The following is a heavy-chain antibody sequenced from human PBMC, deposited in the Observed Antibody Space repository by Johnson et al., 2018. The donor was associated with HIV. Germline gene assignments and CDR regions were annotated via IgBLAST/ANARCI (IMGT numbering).Heavy chain of an antibody. Sequence: QVQLVESGGGLVQPGGYLRLSCAASGFTLSSNSMNWVRQAPGKGLEWVALISFDGNNKDYAECMKGRFTVPRDTSENTLSVQMNSLRREDTAVQCCARAPIPAAFDIWGQGTMVTVSS. J-gene: IGHJ3*02. CDR3: ARAPIPAAFDI. CDR1: GFTLSSNS. CDR2: ISFDGNNK. V-gene: IGHV3-30-3*01.